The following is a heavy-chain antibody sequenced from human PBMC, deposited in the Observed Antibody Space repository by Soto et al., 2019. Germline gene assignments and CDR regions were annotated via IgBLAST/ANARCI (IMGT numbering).Heavy chain of an antibody. CDR3: AKDPSSSWSESYFDY. D-gene: IGHD6-13*01. J-gene: IGHJ4*02. Sequence: PGGSLRLSCAASGFTFDDYAMHWVRQAPGKGLEWVSGISWNSGSIGYADSVKGRFTISRDNAKNSLYLQMNSLRAEDTALYYCAKDPSSSWSESYFDYWGQGTLVTVS. CDR1: GFTFDDYA. CDR2: ISWNSGSI. V-gene: IGHV3-9*01.